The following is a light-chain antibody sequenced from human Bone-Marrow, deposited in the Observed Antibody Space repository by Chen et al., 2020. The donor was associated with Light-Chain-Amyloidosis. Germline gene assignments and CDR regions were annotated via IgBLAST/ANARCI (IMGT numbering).Light chain of an antibody. J-gene: IGKJ1*01. Sequence: DIVMTQSPDSLAVSLGERATINCKSSQSVLYSSNNKNYLAWYQQKPGQPTKLLIYWASTRESGVPDRFSGSGSGTDFTLPISSLQAEDVAVYYCQEYYSTPPMPYGPGTKVEIK. CDR1: QSVLYSSNNKNY. CDR2: WAS. V-gene: IGKV4-1*01. CDR3: QEYYSTPPMP.